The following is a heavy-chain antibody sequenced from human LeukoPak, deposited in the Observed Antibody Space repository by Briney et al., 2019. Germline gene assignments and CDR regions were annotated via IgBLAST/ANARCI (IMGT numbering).Heavy chain of an antibody. D-gene: IGHD3-10*01. CDR3: ARRGAGFGVPFDL. CDR2: IYYSGST. J-gene: IGHJ2*01. CDR1: GGSISGSSYY. V-gene: IGHV4-39*07. Sequence: KPSETLSLTCTVSGGSISGSSYYWGWIRQPPGKGLEWIGSIYYSGSTYYNPSLKSRVTISVDTSKNQFSLKLSSVTAADTAVYYCARRGAGFGVPFDLWGRGTLVTVSS.